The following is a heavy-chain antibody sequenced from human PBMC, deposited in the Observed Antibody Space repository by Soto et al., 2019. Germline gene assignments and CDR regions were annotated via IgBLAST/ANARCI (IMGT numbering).Heavy chain of an antibody. V-gene: IGHV4-59*12. D-gene: IGHD3-16*01. CDR2: IYHSGST. CDR3: ARSWFGHQVHWFDS. Sequence: SETLSLTCTVSGGSISSYDWSWIRQPPGKGLEWIGYIYHSGSTNYNPSLKGRITINPDTSKNQFSLHLTSVTLEDTAVYYCARSWFGHQVHWFDSWGQGTLVTVSS. CDR1: GGSISSYD. J-gene: IGHJ5*01.